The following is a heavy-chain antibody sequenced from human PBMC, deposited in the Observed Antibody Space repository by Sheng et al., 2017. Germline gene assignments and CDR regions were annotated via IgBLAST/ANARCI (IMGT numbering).Heavy chain of an antibody. J-gene: IGHJ6*02. V-gene: IGHV3-21*01. Sequence: EVQLVESGGGLVKPGGSLRLSCAASGFTFSSYSMNWVRQAPGKGLEWVSSISSSSSYIYYADSVKGRFTISRDNAKNSLYLQMNSLRAEDTAVYYCARDRTPAGDYDILTDYGMDVWGQGTTVTVSS. CDR2: ISSSSSYI. CDR3: ARDRTPAGDYDILTDYGMDV. D-gene: IGHD3-9*01. CDR1: GFTFSSYS.